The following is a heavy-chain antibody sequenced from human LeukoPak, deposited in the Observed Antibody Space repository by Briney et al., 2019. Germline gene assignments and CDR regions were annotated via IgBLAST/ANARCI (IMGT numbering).Heavy chain of an antibody. J-gene: IGHJ3*02. Sequence: GGSLRLSCAASGFTLSTHWMHWVRQAPGKGLVWVSRINGDGTTTSYADSVKGRFTISRDNSKNTLYLQMNSLRAEDTAVYYCAREVMRITMIVVVRVGAFDIWGQGTMVTVSS. CDR3: AREVMRITMIVVVRVGAFDI. CDR1: GFTLSTHW. D-gene: IGHD3-22*01. CDR2: INGDGTTT. V-gene: IGHV3-74*01.